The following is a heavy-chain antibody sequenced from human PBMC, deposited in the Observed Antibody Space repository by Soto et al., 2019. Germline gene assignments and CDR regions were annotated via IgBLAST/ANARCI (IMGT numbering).Heavy chain of an antibody. Sequence: PSETLSLTCAVSGYSISTAYYWGWIRQPPGEGLEWIGSMYESGLTYYNASLKSRVTISVDTSKNEFSLKVSSVTAADTAVYYCAKALRYFDWLVRPWNAMDVWGQGTTVTVSS. CDR1: GYSISTAYY. J-gene: IGHJ6*02. CDR2: MYESGLT. V-gene: IGHV4-38-2*01. D-gene: IGHD3-9*01. CDR3: AKALRYFDWLVRPWNAMDV.